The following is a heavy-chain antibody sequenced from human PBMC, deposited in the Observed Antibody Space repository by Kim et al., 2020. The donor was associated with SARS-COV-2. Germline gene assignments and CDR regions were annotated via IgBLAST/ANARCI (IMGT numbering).Heavy chain of an antibody. Sequence: GGSLRLSCAASGFTFSSYAMTWVLQAPGKGLERVSAISGSGGNTYYADSVKGRFTISRDNSKNTLYLQMNSLRAEDTAVYYCAKGIAVAGSSSGLYYGMDVWGQGTRVTVSS. CDR2: ISGSGGNT. D-gene: IGHD6-19*01. V-gene: IGHV3-23*01. CDR3: AKGIAVAGSSSGLYYGMDV. J-gene: IGHJ6*02. CDR1: GFTFSSYA.